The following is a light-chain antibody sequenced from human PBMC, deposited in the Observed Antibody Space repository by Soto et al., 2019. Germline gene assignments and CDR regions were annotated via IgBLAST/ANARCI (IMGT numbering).Light chain of an antibody. V-gene: IGLV1-44*01. CDR2: SNN. CDR3: AAWGDSLNVVV. J-gene: IGLJ2*01. CDR1: SSNIGSKT. Sequence: QSVLTQPPSASGTPGQRVTISCSGSSSNIGSKTVNWYQQLPGTAPKLLIYSNNQRPSGAPDRFSVSKSGTSASLANSGLQSEDEDDYYCAAWGDSLNVVVFGGGTKLTVL.